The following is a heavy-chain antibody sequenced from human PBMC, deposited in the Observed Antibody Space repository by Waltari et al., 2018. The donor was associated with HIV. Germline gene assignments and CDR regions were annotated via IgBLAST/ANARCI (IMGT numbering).Heavy chain of an antibody. CDR2: IKQDGSEK. D-gene: IGHD3-16*01. CDR1: GFSFSSYW. CDR3: ARDPGGADAFDF. V-gene: IGHV3-7*01. Sequence: VESGGGLVQPGGSLRLSCAVSGFSFSSYWMSWVRQAPGKGLEWVANIKQDGSEKYYVDSVKGRFNISRDNAKNSLYLQMNSLRDEDTAVYYCARDPGGADAFDFWGQGTMVTVSS. J-gene: IGHJ3*01.